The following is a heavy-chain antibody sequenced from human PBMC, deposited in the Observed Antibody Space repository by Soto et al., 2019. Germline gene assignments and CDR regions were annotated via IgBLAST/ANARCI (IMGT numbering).Heavy chain of an antibody. CDR2: ISSSGSTI. J-gene: IGHJ5*02. V-gene: IGHV3-48*03. D-gene: IGHD3-3*01. CDR1: GFTFSSYE. CDR3: ARSLYDFWSGIRAFDP. Sequence: EVQLVESGGGLVQHGGSLRLSCAASGFTFSSYEMNWVRQAPGKGLEWVSYISSSGSTIYYADSVKGRFTISRDNAKKSLYLQMNSLRAEYTAVYYCARSLYDFWSGIRAFDPWGQGTLVTVSS.